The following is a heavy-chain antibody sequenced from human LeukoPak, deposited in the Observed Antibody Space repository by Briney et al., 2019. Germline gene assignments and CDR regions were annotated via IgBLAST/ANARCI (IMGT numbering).Heavy chain of an antibody. CDR2: IYPGDSDT. CDR3: ARLEDSNYYYYMDV. J-gene: IGHJ6*03. Sequence: GESLKISCKGSGHSFTNYWIAWVRQMPGKGLEWMGIIYPGDSDTRYSPSFQGQVTISADKSISTAYLQWSSLKASDTAMYYCARLEDSNYYYYMDVWGKGTTVTVSS. V-gene: IGHV5-51*01. D-gene: IGHD3/OR15-3a*01. CDR1: GHSFTNYW.